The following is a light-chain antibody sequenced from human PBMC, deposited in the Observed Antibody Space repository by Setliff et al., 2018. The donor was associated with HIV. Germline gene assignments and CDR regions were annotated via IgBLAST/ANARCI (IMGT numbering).Light chain of an antibody. CDR1: SSDVGTYNY. J-gene: IGLJ1*01. CDR2: DVT. V-gene: IGLV2-11*01. Sequence: QSALAQPRSVSGSPGQSVTFSCTGSSSDVGTYNYVSWYQQHPGKAPKLMIYDVTRRPSGVPDRFSDSKSGNTASLTISGLQAEDEADYYCCSYAGSYTYIFGTGTKVTVL. CDR3: CSYAGSYTYI.